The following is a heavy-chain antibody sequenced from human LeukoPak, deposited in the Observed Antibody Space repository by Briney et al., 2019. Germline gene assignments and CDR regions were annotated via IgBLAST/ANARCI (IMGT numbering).Heavy chain of an antibody. CDR2: IYYSGST. CDR1: GGSISGYY. Sequence: PSETLSLTCTVSGGSISGYYWSWIRQPPGKGLEWIGYIYYSGSTNYNPSLKSRVTISVDTSKNQFSLKLSSVTAADTAVYYCAREGGAYDAFDIWGQGTMVTVSS. CDR3: AREGGAYDAFDI. D-gene: IGHD3-16*01. V-gene: IGHV4-59*01. J-gene: IGHJ3*02.